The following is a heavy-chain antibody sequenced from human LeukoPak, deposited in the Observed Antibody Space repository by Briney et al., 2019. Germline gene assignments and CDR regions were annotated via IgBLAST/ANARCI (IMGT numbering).Heavy chain of an antibody. V-gene: IGHV3-30*04. J-gene: IGHJ5*02. D-gene: IGHD3-9*01. Sequence: GGSLRLSCAASGFTFSSYAMHWVRQAPGKGLEWVAVISYDGSNKYYADSVKGRFTISRDNSKNTLYLQMSYLRAEDTAVYYCAKDPTSVGGRHDWLLDSWGQGTLVTVSS. CDR3: AKDPTSVGGRHDWLLDS. CDR1: GFTFSSYA. CDR2: ISYDGSNK.